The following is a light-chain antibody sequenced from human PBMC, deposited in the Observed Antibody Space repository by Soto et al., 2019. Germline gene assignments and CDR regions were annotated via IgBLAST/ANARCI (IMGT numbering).Light chain of an antibody. CDR1: ASDVGGYDY. CDR3: ASYTTINHVV. V-gene: IGLV2-14*01. CDR2: EVT. Sequence: QSVLTQPASVSGSPGQSITISCTGTASDVGGYDYVSWYQQHPGKAPKLMIYEVTNRPSGISNRFSGSKSGNTASLTISGLQTEDEADYYCASYTTINHVVFGGGTKVTVL. J-gene: IGLJ2*01.